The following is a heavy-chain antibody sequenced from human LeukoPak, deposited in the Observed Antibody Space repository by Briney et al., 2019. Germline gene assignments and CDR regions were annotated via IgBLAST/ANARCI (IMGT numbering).Heavy chain of an antibody. CDR2: IYPSDSDT. CDR3: ARQAVRGPPNFFDP. J-gene: IGHJ5*02. Sequence: GESLKISCQGSGYIFNTFWIGWVRQLPGQGLEWLGIIYPSDSDTKYNPSFQGHVTISSDKSINTAYLHWSNLKASDSGIYYCARQAVRGPPNFFDPWGQGTLVTVSS. D-gene: IGHD3-10*01. CDR1: GYIFNTFW. V-gene: IGHV5-51*01.